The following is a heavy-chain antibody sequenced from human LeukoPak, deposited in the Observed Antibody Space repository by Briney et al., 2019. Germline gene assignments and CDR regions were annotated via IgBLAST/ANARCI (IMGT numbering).Heavy chain of an antibody. CDR1: GFTFSTYA. V-gene: IGHV3-23*01. CDR3: AKDPNYYDSIGPSGP. Sequence: PGGSLRLSCAASGFTFSTYAMNWVRQAPGKGLGWVSAISGGGGNTYYADSVKGRFTISRDNSKNTLYLQMNSLRAEDTAIYYCAKDPNYYDSIGPSGPWGQGTLVTVSS. J-gene: IGHJ5*02. CDR2: ISGGGGNT. D-gene: IGHD3-22*01.